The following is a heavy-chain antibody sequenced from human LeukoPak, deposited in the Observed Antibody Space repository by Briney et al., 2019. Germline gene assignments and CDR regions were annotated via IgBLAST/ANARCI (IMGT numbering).Heavy chain of an antibody. Sequence: SGTLSLTCAVSGDSISSSNWWSWVRQPPGKGLEWIGEIYHSGSTNYNPSLKSRVSISIDRSKNQLSLKLTSVTAADTAVYFCARNAAHEYFFDSWGQGALVTVSS. V-gene: IGHV4-4*02. J-gene: IGHJ4*02. CDR3: ARNAAHEYFFDS. CDR2: IYHSGST. D-gene: IGHD2-15*01. CDR1: GDSISSSNW.